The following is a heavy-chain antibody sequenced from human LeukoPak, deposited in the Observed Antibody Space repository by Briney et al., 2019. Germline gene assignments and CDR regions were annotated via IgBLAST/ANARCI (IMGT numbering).Heavy chain of an antibody. D-gene: IGHD5-12*01. CDR3: ARGSYSGYEPFDY. V-gene: IGHV4-59*01. CDR2: IYYSGST. Sequence: PSETLSLTCTVSGGSISSYYWSWLRQPPGKGLEWIGYIYYSGSTNYNPSLKSRVTISVDTSKNQFSLKLSSVTAADTAVYYCARGSYSGYEPFDYWGQGTLVTVSS. J-gene: IGHJ4*02. CDR1: GGSISSYY.